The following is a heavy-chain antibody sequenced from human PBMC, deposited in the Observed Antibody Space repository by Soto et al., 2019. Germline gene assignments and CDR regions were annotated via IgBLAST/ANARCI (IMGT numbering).Heavy chain of an antibody. J-gene: IGHJ4*02. V-gene: IGHV3-66*04. CDR1: GVTVSSNY. CDR2: IYSGGST. D-gene: IGHD5-18*01. CDR3: ARHGYNYGGGYFDY. Sequence: EVQLVESGGGLVQPGGSLRLSCAASGVTVSSNYMSWVRQAPGKGLEWVSVIYSGGSTYYADSVKGSFTISRDNSKNTLYLQMNSLRAEDTAVYYWARHGYNYGGGYFDYWGQGTLVTVSS.